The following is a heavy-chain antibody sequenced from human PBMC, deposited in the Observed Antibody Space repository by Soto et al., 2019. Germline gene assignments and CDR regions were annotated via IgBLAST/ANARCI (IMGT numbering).Heavy chain of an antibody. V-gene: IGHV3-23*01. Sequence: EVQLLESGGGLVQPGGSLRLSCAASGFTFSSYAMSWVRQAPGKGLEWVSAISNIGGSTYYADSVKGRFTISRDNSKNSLYLQMNSLRAEDMAVYYCAKPRYNWNFDAFDIWGQGTMVTVSS. CDR3: AKPRYNWNFDAFDI. CDR1: GFTFSSYA. D-gene: IGHD1-1*01. J-gene: IGHJ3*02. CDR2: ISNIGGST.